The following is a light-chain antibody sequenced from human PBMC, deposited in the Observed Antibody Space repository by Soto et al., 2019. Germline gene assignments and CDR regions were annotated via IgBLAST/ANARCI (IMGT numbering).Light chain of an antibody. J-gene: IGKJ2*01. Sequence: DIQMTQSQSSLSASVGDRVTITCRASQSISNYLNWYQQKQGKAPKLLIDSASSLQSGVPSRFRGSGSGTDFTLTISSLQAEDFATYYCEQSYGTPTVGQGTNLHIK. V-gene: IGKV1-39*01. CDR3: EQSYGTPT. CDR1: QSISNY. CDR2: SAS.